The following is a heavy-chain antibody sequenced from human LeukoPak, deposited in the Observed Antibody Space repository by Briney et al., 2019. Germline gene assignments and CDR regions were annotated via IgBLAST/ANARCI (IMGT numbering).Heavy chain of an antibody. J-gene: IGHJ4*02. V-gene: IGHV3-30*18. D-gene: IGHD2-15*01. CDR2: ISYDGSNK. Sequence: GGSLRLSCAASGFTFSSYGMHWVRQAPGKGLEWVAVISYDGSNKYYADSVKGRFTISRDNSKNTLHLQMNSLRAEDTAVYYCAKVDCLGSCYRYYFDYWAREPWSPSPQ. CDR1: GFTFSSYG. CDR3: AKVDCLGSCYRYYFDY.